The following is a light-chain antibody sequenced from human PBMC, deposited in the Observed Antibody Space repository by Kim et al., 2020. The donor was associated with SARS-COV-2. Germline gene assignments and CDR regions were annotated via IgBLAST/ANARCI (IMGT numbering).Light chain of an antibody. J-gene: IGLJ1*01. CDR2: DVP. CDR3: SSYSSSSPHV. Sequence: GPSVTIACPGTSSDVGASNSLSWYQQRPGQAPQLMIYDVPTRPSGVSNRFSGSKSGNTASLSISGLQAEDESDYYCSSYSSSSPHVFGTGTKVTVL. CDR1: SSDVGASNS. V-gene: IGLV2-14*03.